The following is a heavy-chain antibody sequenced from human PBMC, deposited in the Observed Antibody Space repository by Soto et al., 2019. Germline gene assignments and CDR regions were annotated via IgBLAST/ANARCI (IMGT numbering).Heavy chain of an antibody. CDR2: ISGSGGST. V-gene: IGHV3-23*01. D-gene: IGHD1-26*01. Sequence: GGSLRLSCTASGLTFSSYAMSWVRQAPGKRLEWVSAISGSGGSTYYADSVKGRFTISRDNSKNTLYLQMNSLRAEDTAVYYCATSISSDRMDVWGQGTTVTVSS. CDR3: ATSISSDRMDV. J-gene: IGHJ6*02. CDR1: GLTFSSYA.